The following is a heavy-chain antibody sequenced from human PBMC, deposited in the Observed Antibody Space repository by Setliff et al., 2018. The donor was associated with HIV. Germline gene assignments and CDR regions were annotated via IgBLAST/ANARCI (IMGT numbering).Heavy chain of an antibody. D-gene: IGHD3-9*01. CDR1: GGSFSGYY. CDR2: IHTTGSP. Sequence: SETLSLTCAVYGGSFSGYYWSWIRQPPGKGLEWIGSIHTTGSPKNNPSLQSRVSISIDMAKSLFSLELSSVTAADSAVYYCARLLEGPDYSSYFRYFDWFPDVWGQETLVTVSS. V-gene: IGHV4-4*08. CDR3: ARLLEGPDYSSYFRYFDWFPDV. J-gene: IGHJ1*01.